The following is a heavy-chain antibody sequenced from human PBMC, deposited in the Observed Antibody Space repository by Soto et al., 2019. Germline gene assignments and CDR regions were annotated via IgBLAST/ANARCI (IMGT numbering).Heavy chain of an antibody. Sequence: ASVKVSCKASGYTFTRYAIYWVRQAPGQRLEYMGWINAGNGNAQYSQKYQGRVTITRDTSASTAYMEMTSLTSEDTAVYYCARNMGKCSGGTCSDYWGQGTLVTVSS. CDR3: ARNMGKCSGGTCSDY. CDR1: GYTFTRYA. CDR2: INAGNGNA. V-gene: IGHV1-3*01. D-gene: IGHD2-15*01. J-gene: IGHJ4*02.